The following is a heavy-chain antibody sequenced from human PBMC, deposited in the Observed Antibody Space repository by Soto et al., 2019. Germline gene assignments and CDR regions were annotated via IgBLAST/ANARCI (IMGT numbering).Heavy chain of an antibody. D-gene: IGHD2-2*01. Sequence: GGSLRLSCAASGFTFSSYWMSWVRQAPGKGLEWVANIKQDGSEKYYVDSVKGPFTLSRDNAKNSLYLQMNSLRAEDTAVYYCARDHCSSTSCYENYYYYMDVWGKGTTVTVSS. J-gene: IGHJ6*03. CDR2: IKQDGSEK. V-gene: IGHV3-7*01. CDR3: ARDHCSSTSCYENYYYYMDV. CDR1: GFTFSSYW.